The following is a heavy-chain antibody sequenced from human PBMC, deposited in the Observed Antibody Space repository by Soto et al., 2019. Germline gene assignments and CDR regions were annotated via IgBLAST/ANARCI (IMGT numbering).Heavy chain of an antibody. D-gene: IGHD3-22*01. CDR1: GGTFSSYA. Sequence: ASVKVSCKASGGTFSSYAISWVRQAPGQGLEWMGGIIPIFGTANYAQKFQGRVTITADESTSAAYMELSSLRSEDTAVYYCARARVNYYDSSGYSPFGYWGQGTLVTVSS. CDR3: ARARVNYYDSSGYSPFGY. J-gene: IGHJ4*02. V-gene: IGHV1-69*13. CDR2: IIPIFGTA.